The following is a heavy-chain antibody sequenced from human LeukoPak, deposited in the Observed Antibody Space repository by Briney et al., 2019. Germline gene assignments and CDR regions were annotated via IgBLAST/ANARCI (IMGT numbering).Heavy chain of an antibody. CDR3: ARVGPVTYYASGTYKKLDS. Sequence: ASVKVSCKTSGYTFTNFGITWVRQAPGQGLEWMGWITTDNVKRIYSPSVQGRVTMTTDTSTNTAYMELRSLRSDDTAVYYCARVGPVTYYASGTYKKLDSWGQGTLVTVSS. V-gene: IGHV1-18*04. CDR1: GYTFTNFG. J-gene: IGHJ4*02. D-gene: IGHD3-10*01. CDR2: ITTDNVKR.